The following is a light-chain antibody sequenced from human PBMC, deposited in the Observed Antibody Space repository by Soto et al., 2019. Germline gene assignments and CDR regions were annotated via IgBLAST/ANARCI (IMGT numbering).Light chain of an antibody. V-gene: IGKV3-15*01. Sequence: EIVVTQSPATLSVSPGERATLSCRVSQSVNGHLAWYQQRPGQAPRLLIYGTSTRATDVPLRFSGGGSGTEFTLTISSLQSEDFAVYFCHQYFDWPRGTFGQWNKLEI. CDR3: HQYFDWPRGT. CDR1: QSVNGH. CDR2: GTS. J-gene: IGKJ1*01.